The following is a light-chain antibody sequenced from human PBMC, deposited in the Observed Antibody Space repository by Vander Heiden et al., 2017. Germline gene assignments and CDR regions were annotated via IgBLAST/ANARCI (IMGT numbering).Light chain of an antibody. J-gene: IGLJ1*01. V-gene: IGLV2-14*03. CDR1: SSDVGGYNY. CDR3: SSYTSSSTYV. Sequence: QSALTQPASVSWSPGPSITISCTGTSSDVGGYNYFSWYQQHPDKAPKLMIYDVSNRPSGVSNRFSGSKSGNTASLTISGLQAEDEADYYCSSYTSSSTYVFGTGTKVTVL. CDR2: DVS.